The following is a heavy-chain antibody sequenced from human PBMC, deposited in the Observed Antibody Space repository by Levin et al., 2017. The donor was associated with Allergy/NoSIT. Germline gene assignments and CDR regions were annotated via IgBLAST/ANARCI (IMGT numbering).Heavy chain of an antibody. Sequence: GGSLRLSCAASGFTFSSYAMSWVRQAPGKGLEWVSGISGSGGSTHYADSVKGRFTISRDNSKNTLYLQMNSLRAEDTAIYYCAKTYSSSWPYYFDYWGQGTLVTVSS. CDR1: GFTFSSYA. CDR3: AKTYSSSWPYYFDY. J-gene: IGHJ4*02. V-gene: IGHV3-23*01. CDR2: ISGSGGST. D-gene: IGHD6-13*01.